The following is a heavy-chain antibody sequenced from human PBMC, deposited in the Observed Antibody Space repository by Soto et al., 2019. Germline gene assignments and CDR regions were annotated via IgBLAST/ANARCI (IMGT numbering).Heavy chain of an antibody. J-gene: IGHJ5*02. CDR2: IGTVGDK. CDR1: QFIFDKYD. D-gene: IGHD1-20*01. CDR3: VRGRSNHYKSTPQPIFDP. Sequence: GSLRLACTASQFIFDKYDMHWVRQATGKGLEWVSGIGTVGDKYYSDSVRGRFTIIRENAKNSVHLQMNALTDGDTGLYYCVRGRSNHYKSTPQPIFDPSGQGTSVTVSS. V-gene: IGHV3-13*01.